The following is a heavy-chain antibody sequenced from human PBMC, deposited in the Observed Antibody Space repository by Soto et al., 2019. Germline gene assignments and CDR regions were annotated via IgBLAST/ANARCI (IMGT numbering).Heavy chain of an antibody. CDR1: GGSISSSSYY. CDR3: TLQRWLQLRYYYYYGMDV. Sequence: SETLSLTCTVSGGSISSSSYYWGWIRQPPGKGLEWIGSIYYSGSTYYNPSLKSRVTISVDTSKNQFSLKLSPVTAADTAVYYCTLQRWLQLRYYYYYGMDVWGQGTTVTVS. V-gene: IGHV4-39*01. J-gene: IGHJ6*02. CDR2: IYYSGST. D-gene: IGHD5-12*01.